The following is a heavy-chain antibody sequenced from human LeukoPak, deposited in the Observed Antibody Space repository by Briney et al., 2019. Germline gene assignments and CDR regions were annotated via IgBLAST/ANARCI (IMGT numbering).Heavy chain of an antibody. Sequence: GGTLRLSCAASGFTFSTYGMSWVRQAPGKGLEWVSAIDASGLRTFYADSVKGRFTVSRDNSQSTLFLQINSLRADDAALYYCVKDATWGGFDYWGQGTLVTVSS. J-gene: IGHJ4*02. V-gene: IGHV3-23*01. CDR1: GFTFSTYG. CDR3: VKDATWGGFDY. D-gene: IGHD3-16*01. CDR2: IDASGLRT.